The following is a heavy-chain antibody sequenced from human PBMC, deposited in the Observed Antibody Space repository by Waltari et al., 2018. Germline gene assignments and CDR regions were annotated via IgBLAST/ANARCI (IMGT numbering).Heavy chain of an antibody. J-gene: IGHJ4*02. Sequence: QVQLQESGPGLVKPSQTLSLTCTVSGGSISSGGYYWSWIRQHPGKGLEWIGYIYHSGSTYYNPSLKSRVTISVDTSKNQLSLKLSSVTAADTAVYYCARGRGDGANFFFDYWGQGTLVTGSS. D-gene: IGHD3-3*01. CDR1: GGSISSGGYY. V-gene: IGHV4-31*03. CDR2: IYHSGST. CDR3: ARGRGDGANFFFDY.